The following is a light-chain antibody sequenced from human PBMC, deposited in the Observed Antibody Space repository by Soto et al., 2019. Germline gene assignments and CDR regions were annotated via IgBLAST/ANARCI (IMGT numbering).Light chain of an antibody. CDR1: QNIPGY. J-gene: IGKJ5*01. V-gene: IGKV1-39*01. CDR3: QQTYNTPIT. Sequence: DIQMTQSPSSLSASVGDRVTITCRASQNIPGYLSWYQQREGKAPKLLIYAASTLQRGVPSRFSGSESGTDFTLTITSLQPEDCATYYCQQTYNTPITFGQGTRLEI. CDR2: AAS.